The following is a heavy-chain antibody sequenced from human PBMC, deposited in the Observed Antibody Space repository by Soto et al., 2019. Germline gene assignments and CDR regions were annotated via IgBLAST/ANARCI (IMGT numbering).Heavy chain of an antibody. J-gene: IGHJ5*02. CDR1: GYTFTSYG. Sequence: ASVKVSCKASGYTFTSYGIRWVRQAPGQGLEWMGWISAYNGNTNYAQKLQGRVTMTTDTSTSTAYMELRSLRSDDTAVYYCARNIAVAGNNWFDPWGQGTLVTVSS. D-gene: IGHD6-19*01. CDR3: ARNIAVAGNNWFDP. V-gene: IGHV1-18*01. CDR2: ISAYNGNT.